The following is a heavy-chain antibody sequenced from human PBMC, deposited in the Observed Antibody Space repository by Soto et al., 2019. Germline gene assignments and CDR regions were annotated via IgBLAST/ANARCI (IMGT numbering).Heavy chain of an antibody. CDR1: GGSFSGYY. CDR2: INHSGST. CDR3: ARAGITMVRGVIYYYGLDV. Sequence: SETLSLTCAVYGGSFSGYYWSWIRQPPGKGLEWIGEINHSGSTNYNPSLKSRVTISVDTSKNQFSLKLSSVTAADTAVYYCARAGITMVRGVIYYYGLDVWGQGTTVTVSS. J-gene: IGHJ6*02. V-gene: IGHV4-34*01. D-gene: IGHD3-10*01.